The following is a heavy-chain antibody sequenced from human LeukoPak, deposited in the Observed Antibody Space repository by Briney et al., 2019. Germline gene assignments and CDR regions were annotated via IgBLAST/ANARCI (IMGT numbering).Heavy chain of an antibody. V-gene: IGHV3-30-3*01. Sequence: GGSLSLSCVASGFTFSRYDMHWVRQAPGKGLEWVAVIANDGSNEIYADSVKGRFTISRDNSKNTLYLQMNSLRAEDTAVYYCARAAAVSGAFRDNWFDPWGQGTLVTVSS. CDR3: ARAAAVSGAFRDNWFDP. J-gene: IGHJ5*02. CDR2: IANDGSNE. D-gene: IGHD6-13*01. CDR1: GFTFSRYD.